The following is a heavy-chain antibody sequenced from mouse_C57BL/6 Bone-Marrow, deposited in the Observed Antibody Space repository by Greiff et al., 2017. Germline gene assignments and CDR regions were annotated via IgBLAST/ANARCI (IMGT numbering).Heavy chain of an antibody. CDR3: ARWGNDGYYDYFDY. Sequence: QVQLQQPGAELVRPGTSVKLSCKASGYTFTSYWMHWVKQRPGQGLEWIGVIDPSDSYTNYKQKFKGKATLTVDTSSSTAYMQLSSLTSEDSAVYYCARWGNDGYYDYFDYWGQGTTLTVSS. CDR2: IDPSDSYT. V-gene: IGHV1-59*01. J-gene: IGHJ2*01. CDR1: GYTFTSYW. D-gene: IGHD2-3*01.